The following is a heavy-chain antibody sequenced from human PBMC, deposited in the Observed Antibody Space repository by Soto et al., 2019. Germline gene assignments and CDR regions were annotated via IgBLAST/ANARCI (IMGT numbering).Heavy chain of an antibody. Sequence: GSLRLSCAASGFTFSSYAMNWVRQAPGKGLEWVSVISGSDGSTYYADSVKGRFTISRDNSKNTLNLQMNSLRAEDTAVYYCASRSSSWYFDYWGQGTLVTVSS. CDR3: ASRSSSWYFDY. CDR2: ISGSDGST. J-gene: IGHJ4*02. CDR1: GFTFSSYA. V-gene: IGHV3-23*01. D-gene: IGHD6-13*01.